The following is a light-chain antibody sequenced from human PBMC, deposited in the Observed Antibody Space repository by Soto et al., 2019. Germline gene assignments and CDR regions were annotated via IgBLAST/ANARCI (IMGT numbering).Light chain of an antibody. V-gene: IGKV4-1*01. Sequence: DIVMTQSPDSLAVSLDERATISCKSSQSVLDSSSNNIYLGWYQRKPGQPPKLLIYWASTRESGVPDRFSGSGSGTDFTLTISSLQAEDVALYYCQQYYITPYTFAQGTKLEIK. J-gene: IGKJ2*01. CDR2: WAS. CDR3: QQYYITPYT. CDR1: QSVLDSSSNNIY.